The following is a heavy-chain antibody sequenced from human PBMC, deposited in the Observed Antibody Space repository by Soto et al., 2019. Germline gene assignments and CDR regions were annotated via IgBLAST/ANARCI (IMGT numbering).Heavy chain of an antibody. V-gene: IGHV1-18*01. J-gene: IGHJ4*03. CDR3: AEALLAAACPST. CDR1: GYTFSCYC. D-gene: IGHD6-13*01. CDR2: ISAYNGNT. Sequence: SVKGSCKASGYTFSCYCISWVRRAPGQGVEWMGWISAYNGNTNYAQKLQGRVTMTTDTSTSTAYMELRRLRSDDTAVYYCAEALLAAACPSTWGQGAHVALAS.